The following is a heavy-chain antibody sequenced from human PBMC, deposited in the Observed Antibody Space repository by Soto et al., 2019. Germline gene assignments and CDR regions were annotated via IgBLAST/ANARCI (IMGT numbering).Heavy chain of an antibody. J-gene: IGHJ6*04. CDR3: LTYPLGV. CDR1: GYTFTSYG. Sequence: ASVKVSCKASGYTFTSYGISWVRQAPGQGLEWMGWISAYNGNTNYAQKLQGRVTMTTDTSTSTAYMDPVDTATYYCAHITTLTYPLGVWGKGTTVTVSS. D-gene: IGHD5-18*01. V-gene: IGHV1-18*01. CDR2: ISAYNGNT.